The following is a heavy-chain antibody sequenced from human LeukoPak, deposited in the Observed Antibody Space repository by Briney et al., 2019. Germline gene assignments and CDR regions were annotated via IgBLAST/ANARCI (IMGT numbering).Heavy chain of an antibody. Sequence: PGGSLRLSCAAPGFTFSSYSMNWVRQAPGKGLEWVSSISSSSSYIYYADSVKGRFTISRDNAKNSLYLQMNSLRAEDTAVYYCARPTLYCSGGSCSDYWGQGTLVTVSS. CDR3: ARPTLYCSGGSCSDY. CDR1: GFTFSSYS. D-gene: IGHD2-15*01. V-gene: IGHV3-21*01. CDR2: ISSSSSYI. J-gene: IGHJ4*02.